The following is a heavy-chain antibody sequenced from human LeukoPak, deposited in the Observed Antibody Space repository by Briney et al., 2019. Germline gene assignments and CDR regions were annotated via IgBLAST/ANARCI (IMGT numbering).Heavy chain of an antibody. D-gene: IGHD6-19*01. Sequence: PGGSLRLSCAASGFTFSSYEMNWVRQAPGKGLEWVSYISSSGSTIYYADSVKGRFTISRDNAKNTYLQMNSLRAEDAAVYYCAMTYGSGSYSYYFDYWGQGTLVTVSS. J-gene: IGHJ4*02. CDR2: ISSSGSTI. CDR1: GFTFSSYE. V-gene: IGHV3-48*03. CDR3: AMTYGSGSYSYYFDY.